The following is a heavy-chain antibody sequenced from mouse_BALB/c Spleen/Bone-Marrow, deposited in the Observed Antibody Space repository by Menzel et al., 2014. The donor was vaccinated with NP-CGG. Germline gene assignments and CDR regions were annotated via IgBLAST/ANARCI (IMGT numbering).Heavy chain of an antibody. CDR1: GYTFTSYY. CDR3: ARFYYGGSYAMDY. J-gene: IGHJ4*01. D-gene: IGHD1-1*01. CDR2: IYPGNVNT. Sequence: VQLQQSGPELVKPGASVRISCKASGYTFTSYYIHWVKQRPGQGLEWIGWIYPGNVNTKYNEKFKGKATLTADKSSSTAYMQLSSLTSEDSAVYFCARFYYGGSYAMDYWGQGTSVTVSS. V-gene: IGHV1S56*01.